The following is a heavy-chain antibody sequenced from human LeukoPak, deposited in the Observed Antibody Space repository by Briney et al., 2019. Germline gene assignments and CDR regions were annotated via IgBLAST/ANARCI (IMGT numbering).Heavy chain of an antibody. CDR2: ISASGNT. CDR1: VGSITDDY. V-gene: IGHV4-4*07. J-gene: IGHJ4*02. Sequence: SETLSLTCTVPVGSITDDYWSWIRQPAGKGLEWIGRISASGNTNYNPSLKSRVTMSVDTSMNLFALKLSSVTAADTAVYYCARQGVAPAIDYWGQGTLVTVSS. CDR3: ARQGVAPAIDY.